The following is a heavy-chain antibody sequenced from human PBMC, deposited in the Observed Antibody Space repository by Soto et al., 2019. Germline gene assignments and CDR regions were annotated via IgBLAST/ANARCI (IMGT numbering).Heavy chain of an antibody. V-gene: IGHV1-69*13. J-gene: IGHJ3*02. D-gene: IGHD1-26*01. CDR2: IIPIFGTA. Sequence: SVKVSCKASGGTFSSYAISWVRQAPGQGLEWMGGIIPIFGTANYAQKFQGRVTITADESTSTAYMELSSLRSEDTAVFYCARSLVGATPSVVFDIWGQGTMATVSS. CDR1: GGTFSSYA. CDR3: ARSLVGATPSVVFDI.